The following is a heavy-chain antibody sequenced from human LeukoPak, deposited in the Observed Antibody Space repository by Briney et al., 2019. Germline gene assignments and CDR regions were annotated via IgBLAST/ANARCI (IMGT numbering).Heavy chain of an antibody. D-gene: IGHD4-17*01. V-gene: IGHV3-30-3*01. Sequence: GGSLRLSCAASEFTFSTYAMHWVRQAPGKGLEWVAVVSYGGSNMYYADSVKGRFTISRDNSKNTLYLQMNSLRAEDTAVYYCARETVTTYAVFDPWGQGTLVTVSS. J-gene: IGHJ5*02. CDR1: EFTFSTYA. CDR3: ARETVTTYAVFDP. CDR2: VSYGGSNM.